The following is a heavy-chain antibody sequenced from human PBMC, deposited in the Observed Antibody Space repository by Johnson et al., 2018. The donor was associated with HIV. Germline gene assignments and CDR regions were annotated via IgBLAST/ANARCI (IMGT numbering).Heavy chain of an antibody. Sequence: QVQLVESGGGVVQPGRSLRLSCAASGFTFSSYAMHWVRQAPGKGLEWVAVISYDGSNEYFADSVKGRFTISRDNFKNTLYLQMNSLIAEDTAVYYCARDGRYCSGGSCPDAFDIWGQGTMVTVSS. CDR1: GFTFSSYA. CDR3: ARDGRYCSGGSCPDAFDI. V-gene: IGHV3-30-3*01. J-gene: IGHJ3*02. D-gene: IGHD2-15*01. CDR2: ISYDGSNE.